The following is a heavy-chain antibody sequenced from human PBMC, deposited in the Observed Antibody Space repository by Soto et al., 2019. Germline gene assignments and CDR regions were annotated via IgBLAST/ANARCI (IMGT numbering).Heavy chain of an antibody. CDR3: ARRVLRYFDWSDYDAFDI. CDR1: GGSISSYY. D-gene: IGHD3-9*01. CDR2: IYYSGST. Sequence: SETLSLTCTVSGGSISSYYWSWIRQPPGKGLEWIGYIYYSGSTNYNPSLKSRVTISVDTSKNQFSLKMSSVTAADTAVYYCARRVLRYFDWSDYDAFDIWGQGTMVTVSS. J-gene: IGHJ3*02. V-gene: IGHV4-59*08.